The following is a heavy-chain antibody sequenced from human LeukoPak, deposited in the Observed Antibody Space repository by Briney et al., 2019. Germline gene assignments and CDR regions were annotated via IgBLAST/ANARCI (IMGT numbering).Heavy chain of an antibody. CDR1: GYTFTSYY. CDR3: AMIYSYGPTAVDY. V-gene: IGHV1-46*01. D-gene: IGHD5-18*01. J-gene: IGHJ4*02. CDR2: INPSGGST. Sequence: ASVKVSCKASGYTFTSYYMHLMRQAPAQGLELMGIINPSGGSTSYAQKFQGKVTMTRSMSTSTVYMELSSLRSEDTAVYYCAMIYSYGPTAVDYWGQGTLVTVSS.